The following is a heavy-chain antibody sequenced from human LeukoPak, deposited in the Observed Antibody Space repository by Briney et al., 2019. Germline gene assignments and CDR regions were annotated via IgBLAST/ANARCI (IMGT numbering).Heavy chain of an antibody. J-gene: IGHJ6*03. CDR1: GGSISSYY. CDR2: INHSGST. V-gene: IGHV4-34*01. CDR3: ARRGRYDGYYYYMDV. D-gene: IGHD3-3*01. Sequence: SETLSLTCTVSGGSISSYYWSWTRQPPGKGLEWIGEINHSGSTNYNPSLRSRVTISVDTSKNQFSLKLSSVTAADTAVYYCARRGRYDGYYYYMDVWGKGTTVTVSS.